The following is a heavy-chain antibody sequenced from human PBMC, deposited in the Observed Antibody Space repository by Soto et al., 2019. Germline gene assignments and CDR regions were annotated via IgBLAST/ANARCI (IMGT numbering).Heavy chain of an antibody. Sequence: QVQLVQSGAEVKKPGASVKVSCKASGYTFTSYDINWVRQATGQGLEWMGWMNPNSGNTGYAQKFQGGVXXTXNXFISTAYMELSSLRSEDTAVYYCARGRGGDYGLYDYWGQGTLVTVSS. CDR3: ARGRGGDYGLYDY. V-gene: IGHV1-8*01. CDR1: GYTFTSYD. J-gene: IGHJ4*02. CDR2: MNPNSGNT. D-gene: IGHD4-17*01.